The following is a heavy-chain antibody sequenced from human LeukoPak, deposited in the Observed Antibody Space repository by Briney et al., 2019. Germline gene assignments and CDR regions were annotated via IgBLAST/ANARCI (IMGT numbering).Heavy chain of an antibody. CDR1: GGSISSGGYS. Sequence: SETLSLTCAVSGGSISSGGYSWSWIRQPPGKGLEWIGYIYHSGSTYYNPSLESRVTISVDRSKNQFSLKLSSVTAADTAVYYCARGGGDPPTTVTTYCYWGQGTLVTVSS. CDR2: IYHSGST. V-gene: IGHV4-30-2*01. D-gene: IGHD4-17*01. CDR3: ARGGGDPPTTVTTYCY. J-gene: IGHJ4*02.